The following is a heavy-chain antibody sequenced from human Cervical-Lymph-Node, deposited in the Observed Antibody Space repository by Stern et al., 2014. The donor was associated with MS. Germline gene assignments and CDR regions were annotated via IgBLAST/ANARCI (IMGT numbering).Heavy chain of an antibody. CDR3: ASDVATGY. CDR2: ISGSGLYI. J-gene: IGHJ4*02. Sequence: EVPLVESGGGLVKPGGSLTLSCTASGFMFRVYTMVWVRPAPGKGLEWVSSISGSGLYIFYADSVKGRFTISRDNANNTLNLQMSSLRVEDTAVYYCASDVATGYWGQGTLVTVSS. CDR1: GFMFRVYT. D-gene: IGHD5-12*01. V-gene: IGHV3-21*01.